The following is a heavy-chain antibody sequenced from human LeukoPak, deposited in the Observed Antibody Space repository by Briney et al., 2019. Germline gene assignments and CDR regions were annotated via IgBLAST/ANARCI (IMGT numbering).Heavy chain of an antibody. J-gene: IGHJ4*02. CDR1: GFTFSSCW. V-gene: IGHV3-74*03. Sequence: GGSLRLSCAASGFTFSSCWMHWVRQAPGKGLVWVSRINGDGSSTTYADSVRGRFTISRDNAKNTLYLQMNSLRAEDTAVYYCARRAGAYSHPYDYWGQGTLVTVSS. CDR2: INGDGSST. CDR3: ARRAGAYSHPYDY. D-gene: IGHD4/OR15-4a*01.